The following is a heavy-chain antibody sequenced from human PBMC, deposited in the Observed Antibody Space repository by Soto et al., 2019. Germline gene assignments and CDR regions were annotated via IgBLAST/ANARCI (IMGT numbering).Heavy chain of an antibody. J-gene: IGHJ5*02. CDR3: AKGDNLGPKTGYAFDP. V-gene: IGHV6-1*01. CDR1: GDSVSSNTAS. Sequence: PSQTLSLTCAISGDSVSSNTASWNWIRQSPSRGLEWLGSTYFRSKWYNDYPVSGKSRIIINPDTSNNQFSLQLNSVTPEDTAVYFCAKGDNLGPKTGYAFDPWGQGIMVTVSS. D-gene: IGHD5-12*01. CDR2: TYFRSKWYN.